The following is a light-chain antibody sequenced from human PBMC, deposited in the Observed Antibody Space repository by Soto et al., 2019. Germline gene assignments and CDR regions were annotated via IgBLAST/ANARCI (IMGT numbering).Light chain of an antibody. Sequence: EVVLTQSPGTLSLSPGERATLSCRASQSVSSSYLAWYQQKPGQPPRLLIFGASSRATGIPDRFSGSGSGTDFTLTINRLEPEDFAVYFCQQYGSSPLTFGAGTK. CDR3: QQYGSSPLT. CDR2: GAS. V-gene: IGKV3-20*01. J-gene: IGKJ4*01. CDR1: QSVSSSY.